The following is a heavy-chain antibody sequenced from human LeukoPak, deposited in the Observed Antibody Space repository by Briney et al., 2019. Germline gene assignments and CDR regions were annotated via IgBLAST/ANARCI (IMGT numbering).Heavy chain of an antibody. CDR1: GFTFSSYG. D-gene: IGHD4-11*01. V-gene: IGHV3-53*01. Sequence: GGSLRLSCAASGFTFSSYGMHWVRQAPGKGLEWVSVIYSGGSTYYADSVKGRFTISRDNSKNTLYLQMNSLRAEDTAVYYCARSSNYGANYWGQGTLVTVSS. J-gene: IGHJ4*02. CDR2: IYSGGST. CDR3: ARSSNYGANY.